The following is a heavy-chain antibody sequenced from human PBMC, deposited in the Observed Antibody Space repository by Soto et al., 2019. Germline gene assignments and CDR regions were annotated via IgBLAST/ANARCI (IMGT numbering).Heavy chain of an antibody. Sequence: SETLSLTCAVSGGSISSSNWWSWVRQPPGKGLEWIGEIYHSGSTNYNPSLKSRVTISVDKSKNQFSLKLSSVTAADTAVYYCARDSEYSSSWYGMDVWGQGTTVTVSS. D-gene: IGHD6-13*01. CDR2: IYHSGST. V-gene: IGHV4-4*02. CDR3: ARDSEYSSSWYGMDV. J-gene: IGHJ6*02. CDR1: GGSISSSNW.